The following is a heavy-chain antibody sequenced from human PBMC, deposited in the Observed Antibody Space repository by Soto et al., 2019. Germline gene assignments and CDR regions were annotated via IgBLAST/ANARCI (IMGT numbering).Heavy chain of an antibody. Sequence: VGSLRLSCAASGFTFSSYSMNWVRQAPGKGLEWVSSISSSSSYIYYADSVKGRFTISRDNAKNSLYLQMNSLRAEDTAVYYCARARYCSSTSCFGMDVWGQGTTVTVS. V-gene: IGHV3-21*01. CDR1: GFTFSSYS. D-gene: IGHD2-2*01. CDR3: ARARYCSSTSCFGMDV. CDR2: ISSSSSYI. J-gene: IGHJ6*02.